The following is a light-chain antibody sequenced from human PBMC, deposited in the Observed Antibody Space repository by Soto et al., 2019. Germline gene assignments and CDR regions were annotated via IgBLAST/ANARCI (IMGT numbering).Light chain of an antibody. CDR1: SSDVGGYKF. V-gene: IGLV2-14*01. J-gene: IGLJ3*02. Sequence: QSALTQPASVSGSPGQSIAISCTGTSSDVGGYKFVSWYQQHPGKAPKLMIYEVSDRPLGVSNRFSGSKSGNTASLTISGLQAEDEDDYYCSSYTSNDTWVFGGGTKVTVL. CDR2: EVS. CDR3: SSYTSNDTWV.